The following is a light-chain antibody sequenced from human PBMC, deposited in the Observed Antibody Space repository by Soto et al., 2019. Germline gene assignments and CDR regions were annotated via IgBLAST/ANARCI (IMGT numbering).Light chain of an antibody. CDR2: AAS. J-gene: IGKJ4*01. Sequence: DLQMTQSPSSLSASVGDRVTITCRASQTINSFLNWYQLKPGKAPKLLIYAASRLQSGVPSRFSGTRSGTEFSLTISSLQPEDFATYYCQQSSSIPLTFGGGTQVVIK. CDR3: QQSSSIPLT. V-gene: IGKV1-39*01. CDR1: QTINSF.